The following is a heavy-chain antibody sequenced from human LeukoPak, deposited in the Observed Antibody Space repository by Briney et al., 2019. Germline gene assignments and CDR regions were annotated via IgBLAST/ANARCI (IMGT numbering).Heavy chain of an antibody. CDR3: ARAYSLSSSPDY. Sequence: GRSLRLSCAASGFTFSTYAIHWVRQAPGKGLEWVAVIWYDGSNKNYADSVKGRFTISRDNAKNSLYLQMNSLRAEDTAVYYCARAYSLSSSPDYWGQGTLVTVSS. J-gene: IGHJ4*02. CDR2: IWYDGSNK. CDR1: GFTFSTYA. V-gene: IGHV3-33*08. D-gene: IGHD6-13*01.